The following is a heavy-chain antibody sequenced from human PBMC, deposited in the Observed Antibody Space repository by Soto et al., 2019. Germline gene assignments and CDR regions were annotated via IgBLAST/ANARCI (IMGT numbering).Heavy chain of an antibody. CDR2: ISAYNGNT. D-gene: IGHD5-18*01. J-gene: IGHJ6*02. Sequence: QVQLVQSGAEVKKPGASVKVSCKASGYTFTSYGISWVRQAPGQGLEWMGWISAYNGNTNYAQKLQGRVTMTTDTSTSTAYMEMRSLRSDDTAVYYCARDKGIQLWLNYYYYGMDVWGQGTTVTVSS. CDR1: GYTFTSYG. V-gene: IGHV1-18*04. CDR3: ARDKGIQLWLNYYYYGMDV.